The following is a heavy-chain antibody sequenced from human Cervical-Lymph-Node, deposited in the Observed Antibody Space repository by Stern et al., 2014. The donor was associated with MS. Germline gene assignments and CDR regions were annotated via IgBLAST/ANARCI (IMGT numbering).Heavy chain of an antibody. CDR3: ARGVVELERRGGSHY. V-gene: IGHV1-69*01. J-gene: IGHJ4*02. CDR1: GGTFSSYA. CDR2: IIPVFARP. D-gene: IGHD1-1*01. Sequence: VQLVQSGAEVKKPGSSVTVSCKASGGTFSSYAISWVRQAPGQGLEWMGGIIPVFARPIYAQKLQGRVTITVDQSTDTAYMELSTLRSEDTAVYYCARGVVELERRGGSHYWGQGTLVTVSS.